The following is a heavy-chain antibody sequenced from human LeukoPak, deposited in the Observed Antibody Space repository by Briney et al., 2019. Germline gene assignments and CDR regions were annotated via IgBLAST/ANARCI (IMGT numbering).Heavy chain of an antibody. CDR3: AKDRACGQWNCQGSDY. V-gene: IGHV3-21*01. J-gene: IGHJ4*02. Sequence: GGSLRLSCAASGFTFSTYTINWVRQAPGKGLEWVSSISASSASIHYADSVRGRFTVSRDNAKNSLFLQMSSLRAEDTAVYYCAKDRACGQWNCQGSDYWGQGTLVTVSS. D-gene: IGHD1-7*01. CDR1: GFTFSTYT. CDR2: ISASSASI.